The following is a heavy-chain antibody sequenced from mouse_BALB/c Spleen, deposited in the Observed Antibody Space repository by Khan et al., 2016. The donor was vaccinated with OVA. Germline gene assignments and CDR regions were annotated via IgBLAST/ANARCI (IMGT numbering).Heavy chain of an antibody. V-gene: IGHV2-6-5*01. CDR1: GFSLTDYG. Sequence: QVQLKESGPGLVAPSQSLSITCTVSGFSLTDYGVSWIRQPPGKGLEWLGLICGGGSPYYNSALKSRLTIIKDNSKSQVFLKMNSLQTDDTATYYCAKLYEAHYNAMDNWSQGTSVTVSS. CDR3: AKLYEAHYNAMDN. D-gene: IGHD1-1*01. J-gene: IGHJ4*01. CDR2: ICGGGSP.